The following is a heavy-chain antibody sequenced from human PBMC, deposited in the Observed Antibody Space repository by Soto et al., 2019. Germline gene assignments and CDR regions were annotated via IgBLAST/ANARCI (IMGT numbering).Heavy chain of an antibody. D-gene: IGHD2-15*01. CDR3: ARHDETPTHQGWRWFDP. J-gene: IGHJ5*02. V-gene: IGHV4-39*01. CDR1: GASISSSSYY. CDR2: IYYTGST. Sequence: SETLSLTCTVSGASISSSSYYWGWIRQPPWKGLEWIASIYYTGSTYYNPSLKSRVTISVDTSMDQFSLKLTSVTAADMSVYYCARHDETPTHQGWRWFDPWGRGTLVNVSS.